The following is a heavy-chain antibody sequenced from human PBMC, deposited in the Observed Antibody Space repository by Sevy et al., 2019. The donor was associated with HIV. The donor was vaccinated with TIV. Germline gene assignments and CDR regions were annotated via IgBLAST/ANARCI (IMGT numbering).Heavy chain of an antibody. CDR3: ARDGGIAVAGDENWFDA. CDR2: IWYDGSNK. CDR1: GFTFSSYG. Sequence: GGSLRLSCAASGFTFSSYGMHWVRQAPGKGLEWVAVIWYDGSNKYYADSVKGRFTNSRDNSKNTLYLQMNSLRAEDKAVYYCARDGGIAVAGDENWFDAWGQGTLVTVSS. J-gene: IGHJ5*02. V-gene: IGHV3-33*01. D-gene: IGHD6-19*01.